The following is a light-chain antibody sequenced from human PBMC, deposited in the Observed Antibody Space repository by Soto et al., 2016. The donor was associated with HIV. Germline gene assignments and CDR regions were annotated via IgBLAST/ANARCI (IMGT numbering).Light chain of an antibody. CDR3: QQYNIYSWT. Sequence: DIQMTQSPSTLSASVGDRVTITCRASQSISDWLAWFQQKPGKAPKLLIYKASSLESGVPSRFSGSGSGTEFTLTISSLQSDDFATYYCQQYNIYSWTFGQGTKVEIK. V-gene: IGKV1-5*03. J-gene: IGKJ1*01. CDR2: KAS. CDR1: QSISDW.